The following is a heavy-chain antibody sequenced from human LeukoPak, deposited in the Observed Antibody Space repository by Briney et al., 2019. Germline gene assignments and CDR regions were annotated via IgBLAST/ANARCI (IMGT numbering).Heavy chain of an antibody. Sequence: PSETLSLTCTVSGASISRSDYFWGWIRQPPGKGLEWIGEIHHTGSSNYIPSLKSRVTMSLDTSKNQLSLRLSSVTAADTAVYYCARGFSGVVARDWGQGTLVTVSS. V-gene: IGHV4-39*07. CDR1: GASISRSDYF. CDR2: IHHTGSS. D-gene: IGHD2-15*01. J-gene: IGHJ4*02. CDR3: ARGFSGVVARD.